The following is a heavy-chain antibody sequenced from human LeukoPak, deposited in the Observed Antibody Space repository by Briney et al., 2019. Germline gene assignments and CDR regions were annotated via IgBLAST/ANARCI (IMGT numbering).Heavy chain of an antibody. J-gene: IGHJ4*02. Sequence: PGGSLRLSCAASGFTFSSFGMHWVRQAPGKGLEWVAVIWNDGSNNYYADSVKGRFTISRDNAKNTLYLQMNSLRSEDTAVYYCASSMAYNCLDYWGQGTLVTVSS. CDR3: ASSMAYNCLDY. V-gene: IGHV3-33*01. CDR2: IWNDGSNN. CDR1: GFTFSSFG. D-gene: IGHD5-24*01.